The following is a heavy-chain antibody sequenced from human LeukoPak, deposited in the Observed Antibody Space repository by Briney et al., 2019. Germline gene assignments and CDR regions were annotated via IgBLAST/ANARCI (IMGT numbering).Heavy chain of an antibody. CDR2: IVVGSGNT. D-gene: IGHD1-26*01. V-gene: IGHV1-58*01. CDR3: AREDPATDYYYYMDV. J-gene: IGHJ6*03. Sequence: SVKVSCKASGFSFTDSAVQWMRQARGQSPESIGWIVVGSGNTNYAQKFQERVTITRDTSMSTAYMELSSLRSEDTAVYYCAREDPATDYYYYMDVWGKGTTVTVSS. CDR1: GFSFTDSA.